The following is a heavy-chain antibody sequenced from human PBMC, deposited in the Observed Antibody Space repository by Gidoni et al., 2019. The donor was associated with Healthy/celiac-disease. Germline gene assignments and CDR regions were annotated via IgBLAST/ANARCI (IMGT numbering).Heavy chain of an antibody. CDR2: ISSSSSYI. CDR3: ARVPIYGGNSHSYYGMDV. D-gene: IGHD2-21*02. V-gene: IGHV3-21*01. Sequence: EVQLVESGGGLVKPGGSLRLSCAASGFTFSSYSMNWVRQAPGKGLEWVSSISSSSSYIYYADSVKGRFTISRDNAKNSLYLQMNSLRAEDTAVYYCARVPIYGGNSHSYYGMDVWGQGTTVTVSS. J-gene: IGHJ6*02. CDR1: GFTFSSYS.